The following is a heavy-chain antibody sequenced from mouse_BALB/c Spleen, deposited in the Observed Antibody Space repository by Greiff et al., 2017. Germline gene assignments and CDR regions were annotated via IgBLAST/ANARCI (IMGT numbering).Heavy chain of an antibody. CDR3: TRSGGNYVGAMGY. D-gene: IGHD2-1*01. CDR1: GYTFTSYW. Sequence: QVQLQQPGAELVRPGASVKLSCKASGYTFTSYWINWVKQRPGQGLEWIGNIYPSDSYTNYNQKFKDKATLTVDKSSSTAYMQLSSPTSEDSAVYYCTRSGGNYVGAMGYWGQGTSVTVSS. V-gene: IGHV1-69*02. J-gene: IGHJ4*01. CDR2: IYPSDSYT.